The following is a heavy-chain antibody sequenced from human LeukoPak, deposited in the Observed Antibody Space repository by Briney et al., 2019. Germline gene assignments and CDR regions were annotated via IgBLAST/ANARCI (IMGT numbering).Heavy chain of an antibody. CDR2: IYHSGST. CDR3: ARRTFGGVIAY. Sequence: DPSETLSLTCTVSGYSISSGYYWGWIRQPPGKGLEWIGSIYHSGSTYYNPSLKSRVTISVDTSKNQFSLRLSSVTAADTAVYYCARRTFGGVIAYWGQGTLVTVSS. CDR1: GYSISSGYY. D-gene: IGHD3-16*02. J-gene: IGHJ4*02. V-gene: IGHV4-38-2*02.